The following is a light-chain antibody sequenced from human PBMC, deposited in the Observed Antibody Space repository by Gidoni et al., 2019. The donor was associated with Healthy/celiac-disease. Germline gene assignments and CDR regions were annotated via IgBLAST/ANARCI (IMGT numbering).Light chain of an antibody. CDR2: KAS. Sequence: DIQMTQSPSTLAASVGDSVTITGRASQSISSWLAWYQQKPGKAPKLLIYKASSLDSGVPSRFSGSGAGTEFTLTISSLQPDDFATYYCQQYNSYPLTFXGXTKVEIK. CDR3: QQYNSYPLT. J-gene: IGKJ4*01. V-gene: IGKV1-5*03. CDR1: QSISSW.